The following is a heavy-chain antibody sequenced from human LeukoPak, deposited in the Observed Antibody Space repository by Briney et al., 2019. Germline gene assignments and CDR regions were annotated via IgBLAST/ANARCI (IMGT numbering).Heavy chain of an antibody. D-gene: IGHD1-1*01. CDR3: GRGPWRYFDY. V-gene: IGHV1-46*01. CDR1: GYTFTSYC. Sequence: ASVKVSCKASGYTFTSYCLHWVRQAPGQGLEWVGIINPSVGSTSYKQKFQGRVTVTRDTSTSTVYMELSSLRSEDTAVYYCGRGPWRYFDYWGQGTLVTVSS. J-gene: IGHJ4*02. CDR2: INPSVGST.